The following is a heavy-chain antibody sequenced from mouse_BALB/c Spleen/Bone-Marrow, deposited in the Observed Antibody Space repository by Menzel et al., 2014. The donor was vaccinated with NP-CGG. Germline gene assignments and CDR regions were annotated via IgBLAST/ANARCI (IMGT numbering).Heavy chain of an antibody. J-gene: IGHJ2*01. CDR3: VRGNYGNYVDYFDF. D-gene: IGHD2-1*01. CDR1: GFTFSSYG. CDR2: INSNGGST. V-gene: IGHV5-6-3*01. Sequence: EVQRVESGGGLVQPGGSLKLSCAASGFTFSSYGMSWVRHTPDKRLELVATINSNGGSTYYPDSVKGRFTISRDTAKNTLYLQMSSLKSEETAMYYCVRGNYGNYVDYFDFWGQGTTFTVSS.